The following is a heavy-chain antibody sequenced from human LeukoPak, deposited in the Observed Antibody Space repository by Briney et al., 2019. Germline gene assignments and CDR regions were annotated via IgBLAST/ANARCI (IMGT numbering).Heavy chain of an antibody. CDR2: IYYSGST. V-gene: IGHV4-39*07. J-gene: IGHJ4*02. Sequence: PSETLSLTCTVSGGSISSSSYHWGWIRQPPGKGLEWIGSIYYSGSTYYNPSLKSRVTISVDTSKNQFSLKLSSVTAADTAVYYCARDRQGVWGQGTLVTVSS. CDR1: GGSISSSSYH. CDR3: ARDRQGV.